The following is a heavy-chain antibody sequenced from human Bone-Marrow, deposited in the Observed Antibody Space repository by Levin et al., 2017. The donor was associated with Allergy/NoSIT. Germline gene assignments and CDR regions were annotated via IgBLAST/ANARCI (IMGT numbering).Heavy chain of an antibody. D-gene: IGHD3-22*01. Sequence: SETLSLTCTVSGGSISSYYWSWIRQPPGKGLEWIGYIYYSGSTNYNPSLKSRVTISVDTSKNQFSLKLSSVTAADTAVYYCAREKWNYYDSSGDYDAFDIWGQGTMVTVSS. CDR3: AREKWNYYDSSGDYDAFDI. CDR1: GGSISSYY. CDR2: IYYSGST. V-gene: IGHV4-59*01. J-gene: IGHJ3*02.